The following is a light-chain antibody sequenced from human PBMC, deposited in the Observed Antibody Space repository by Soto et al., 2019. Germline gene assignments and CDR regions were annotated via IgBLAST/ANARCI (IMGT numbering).Light chain of an antibody. V-gene: IGKV3-15*01. CDR3: QQYNNPIT. CDR1: QSVSSN. J-gene: IGKJ5*01. CDR2: GAS. Sequence: EIVMTQSPATLSVSPGERATLSCRASQSVSSNLAWYQQKPGQAPRLLIYGASTRATGIPARFSGSGSGTEFTITISSLQSEDFAVYYCQQYNNPITFGQGTRLEIK.